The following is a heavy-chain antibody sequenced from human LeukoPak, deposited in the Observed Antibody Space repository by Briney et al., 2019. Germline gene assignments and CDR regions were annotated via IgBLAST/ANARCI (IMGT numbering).Heavy chain of an antibody. J-gene: IGHJ4*02. CDR1: GFTFSSYW. D-gene: IGHD2-15*01. Sequence: GGSLRLSCAASGFTFSSYWMSWVRQAPGKGLEWVANVKQDGSEKYYVDSVRGRFTISRDNAKNSLYLQMNSLRAEDTAVYYCAREGVVVGRDFDYWGQGTLVTVSS. V-gene: IGHV3-7*01. CDR2: VKQDGSEK. CDR3: AREGVVVGRDFDY.